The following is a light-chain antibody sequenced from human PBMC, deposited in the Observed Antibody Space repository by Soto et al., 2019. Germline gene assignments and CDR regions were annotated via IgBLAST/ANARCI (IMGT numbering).Light chain of an antibody. Sequence: EVVMTQSPDTLSVSPGDGATLSCRASQNVHSDLAWYQQKPGQAPRLVIYDTSTRATDIPVRFTGGGSGTEFTLTISSLKSEDFAVYYCQQYNNWPLTFGGATKVEIK. CDR2: DTS. J-gene: IGKJ4*01. CDR1: QNVHSD. CDR3: QQYNNWPLT. V-gene: IGKV3-15*01.